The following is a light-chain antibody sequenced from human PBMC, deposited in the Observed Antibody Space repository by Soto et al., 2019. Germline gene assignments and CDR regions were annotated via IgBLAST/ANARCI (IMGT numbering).Light chain of an antibody. V-gene: IGKV3-11*01. CDR1: QSVSIY. Sequence: EIVLTQSPATLCLSPGERATVSCRASQSVSIYLAWYQQKPGQAPRLLIYDASNRATGIPARFSGSGSGADFTLTISSLEPEDFAVYYCQQRISWPPTFGQGTRLEIK. J-gene: IGKJ5*01. CDR3: QQRISWPPT. CDR2: DAS.